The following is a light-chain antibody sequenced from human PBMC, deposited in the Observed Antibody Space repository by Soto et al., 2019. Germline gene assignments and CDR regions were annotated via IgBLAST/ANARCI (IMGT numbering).Light chain of an antibody. Sequence: DIQMTQSPSTLSASVGDRVTITCRASQSISSWLAWYQQKPGKAPKLLIYKASSLESGVPSRFSGSGSGTEFTLTISRLQPDDFGTYYCQQYNSYLYTFGQGTKLEIK. V-gene: IGKV1-5*03. CDR2: KAS. CDR3: QQYNSYLYT. CDR1: QSISSW. J-gene: IGKJ2*01.